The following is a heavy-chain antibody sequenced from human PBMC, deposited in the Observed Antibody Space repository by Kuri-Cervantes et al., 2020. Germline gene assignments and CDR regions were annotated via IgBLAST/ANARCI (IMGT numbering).Heavy chain of an antibody. J-gene: IGHJ4*02. CDR2: IWYDGSNK. CDR3: ARESFSLGELSFPLGD. D-gene: IGHD3-16*02. CDR1: GFTFSSYG. Sequence: GGSLRLSCAASGFTFSSYGMHWVRQAPGKGLEWVAVIWYDGSNKYYADSVKGRFTISRDNSKNTLYLQMNSLRAEDTAVYYCARESFSLGELSFPLGDWGQGTLVTVSS. V-gene: IGHV3-33*08.